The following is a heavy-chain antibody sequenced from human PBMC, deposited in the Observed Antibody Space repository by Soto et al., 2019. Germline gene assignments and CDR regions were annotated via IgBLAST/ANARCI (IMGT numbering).Heavy chain of an antibody. V-gene: IGHV3-33*01. D-gene: IGHD6-13*01. CDR3: ARDRRGGKYSSSCNWFDP. CDR1: GFTFSSYG. Sequence: QVQLVESGGGVVQPGRSLRLSCAASGFTFSSYGMHWVRQAPGKGLEWVAVIWYDGSNKYYADSVKGRFTVSRDNSKNTLYLQMNSLGAEDTAVYYCARDRRGGKYSSSCNWFDPWGQGTLVTVSS. CDR2: IWYDGSNK. J-gene: IGHJ5*02.